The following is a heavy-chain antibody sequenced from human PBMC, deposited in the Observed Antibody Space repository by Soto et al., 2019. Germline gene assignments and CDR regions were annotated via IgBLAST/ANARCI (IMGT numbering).Heavy chain of an antibody. CDR3: ARGVLPYQLPISMDV. CDR1: GYTFTGYY. D-gene: IGHD2-2*01. CDR2: INPNSGGT. Sequence: ASVKVSCKASGYTFTGYYMHWVRQAPGQGLEWMGWINPNSGGTNYAQKFQGRVTMTRDTSISTAYMELSRLRSDDTAVYYCARGVLPYQLPISMDVWGQGTTVTVSS. J-gene: IGHJ6*02. V-gene: IGHV1-2*02.